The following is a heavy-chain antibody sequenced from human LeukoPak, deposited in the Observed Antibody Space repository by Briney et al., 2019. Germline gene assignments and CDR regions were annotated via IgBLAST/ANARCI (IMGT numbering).Heavy chain of an antibody. J-gene: IGHJ3*02. CDR2: IYYSGGT. V-gene: IGHV4-59*01. Sequence: SETLSLTCSVSGGSISGYYWNWIRQPPGKGPEWIGNIYYSGGTNYNPSLKSRVTISVDTSKKQFSLKLSSVTAADTAVYYCARDDVDFWNDYSDAFDIWGQGTMVTVSS. D-gene: IGHD3-3*01. CDR1: GGSISGYY. CDR3: ARDDVDFWNDYSDAFDI.